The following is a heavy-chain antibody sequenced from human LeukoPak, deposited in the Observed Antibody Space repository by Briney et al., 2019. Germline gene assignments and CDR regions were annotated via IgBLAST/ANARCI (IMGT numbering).Heavy chain of an antibody. J-gene: IGHJ4*02. CDR3: VRAPPFDY. CDR2: VNHSGST. V-gene: IGHV4-34*01. Sequence: PSETLSLTCAVCGGSFSGYYWSWIRQPPGKGLEWIGEVNHSGSTNYNSSLKSRVTISVDTSKNQFSLKLSSVTAADTAVYYCVRAPPFDYWGQGTLVTVSS. CDR1: GGSFSGYY.